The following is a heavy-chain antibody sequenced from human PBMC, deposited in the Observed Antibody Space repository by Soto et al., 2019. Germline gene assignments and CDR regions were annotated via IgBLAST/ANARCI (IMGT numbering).Heavy chain of an antibody. CDR1: GFTFDDYA. D-gene: IGHD3-16*01. V-gene: IGHV3-9*01. CDR2: ISWNSGSI. CDR3: AKGGKGYFDY. J-gene: IGHJ4*02. Sequence: EVQLVESGGGLVQPGRSLRLSCAASGFTFDDYAMHWVRQAPGKGLEWVSGISWNSGSIGYADSVKGRVTISRDNAKNSLYLQMNSLRAEDTALYYCAKGGKGYFDYWGQGTLVTVSS.